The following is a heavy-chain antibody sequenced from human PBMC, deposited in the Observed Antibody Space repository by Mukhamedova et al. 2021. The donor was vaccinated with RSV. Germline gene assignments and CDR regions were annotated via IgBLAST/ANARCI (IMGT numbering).Heavy chain of an antibody. CDR2: ISYDGSNK. CDR3: ARTDTAMVDAFDI. D-gene: IGHD5-18*01. V-gene: IGHV3-30*04. CDR1: SSYA. Sequence: SSYAMHWVRQAPGKGPEWVAVISYDGSNKYYADSVKGRFTISRDNSKNTLYLQMNSLRAEDTAVYYCARTDTAMVDAFDIWGQGT. J-gene: IGHJ3*02.